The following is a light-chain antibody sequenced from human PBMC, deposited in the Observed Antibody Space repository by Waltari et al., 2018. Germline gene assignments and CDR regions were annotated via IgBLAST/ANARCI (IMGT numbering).Light chain of an antibody. J-gene: IGLJ3*02. Sequence: QLVLTQSPSSSASLGATVQPTCTLTPGHSSHVFAWLQQQPAKGPRYLIKVNSDGSHSKGDEIPDRFSGSTSGAERYLTISSVQPEDEADYYCQTGAHGTWVFGGGTKLTVL. CDR3: QTGAHGTWV. V-gene: IGLV4-69*01. CDR2: VNSDGSH. CDR1: PGHSSHV.